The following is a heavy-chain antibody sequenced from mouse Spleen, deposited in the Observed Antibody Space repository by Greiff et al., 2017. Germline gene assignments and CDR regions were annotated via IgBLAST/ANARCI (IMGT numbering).Heavy chain of an antibody. J-gene: IGHJ1*01. CDR1: GFNIKNTY. D-gene: IGHD2-4*01. CDR2: IDPATGNT. Sequence: EVQGVESVAELVRPGASVKLSCTASGFNIKNTYMHWVKQRPEQGLEWIGRIDPATGNTKYAPKFQGKATITADTSSNTAYLQLSSLTSEDTAIYYCARSTMISDWYFDVWGAGTTVTVSS. CDR3: ARSTMISDWYFDV. V-gene: IGHV14-3*01.